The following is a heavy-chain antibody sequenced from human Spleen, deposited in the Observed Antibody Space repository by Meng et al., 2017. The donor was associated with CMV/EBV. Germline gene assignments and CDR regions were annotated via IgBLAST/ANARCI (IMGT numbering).Heavy chain of an antibody. Sequence: GGSLRLSCAASGFTFSSYAMSWVRQAPGKGLEWVAGINWNGGSTGYADSLKGRITISKDNAKSSLYLQMNSLRVEDTAVYYCARYYCTSPSCFIDYWGQGTLVTVSS. D-gene: IGHD2-2*01. V-gene: IGHV3-20*04. CDR2: INWNGGST. CDR1: GFTFSSYA. CDR3: ARYYCTSPSCFIDY. J-gene: IGHJ4*02.